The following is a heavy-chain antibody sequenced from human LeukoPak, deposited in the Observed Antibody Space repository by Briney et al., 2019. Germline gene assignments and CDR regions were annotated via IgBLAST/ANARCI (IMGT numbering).Heavy chain of an antibody. Sequence: ASVKVSCTASGYTFTGYYMHWVRQAPGQGLEWMGWISPNSGGANYAQKFQGRVTMTTDTSISTAYMELRRLTSDDTAVYYCATLVDIAVAGPFDYWGLGTLVTVSS. CDR3: ATLVDIAVAGPFDY. D-gene: IGHD6-19*01. CDR1: GYTFTGYY. CDR2: ISPNSGGA. V-gene: IGHV1-2*02. J-gene: IGHJ4*02.